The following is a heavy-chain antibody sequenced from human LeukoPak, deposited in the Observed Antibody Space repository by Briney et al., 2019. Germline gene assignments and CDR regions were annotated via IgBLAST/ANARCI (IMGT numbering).Heavy chain of an antibody. J-gene: IGHJ3*01. Sequence: PGGSLRLSCAASEFTFNSYNMNWVRQAPGKGLEWVSSISTSSSYIHYADSLKGRFTVSRDNTKNSLYLQMNSLRAEDTAVYYCARGHEVVPATDDTFDFWGQGTMVIVSS. CDR3: ARGHEVVPATDDTFDF. D-gene: IGHD2-2*01. CDR2: ISTSSSYI. V-gene: IGHV3-21*01. CDR1: EFTFNSYN.